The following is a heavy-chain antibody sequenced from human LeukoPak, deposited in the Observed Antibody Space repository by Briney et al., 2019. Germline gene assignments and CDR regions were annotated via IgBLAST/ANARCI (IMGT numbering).Heavy chain of an antibody. J-gene: IGHJ4*02. V-gene: IGHV4-34*01. CDR3: DRAITYCSSTSGYAAYFDY. CDR2: INHSGST. D-gene: IGHD2-2*01. Sequence: SETLCLTCAVYGGSFSGYYWSWIRQPPGKGLEWIGEINHSGSTNYNPSLKNRVTILVDRSNNHFSLKQSSVTAPETAVYYCDRAITYCSSTSGYAAYFDYWGQGTLVTVSS. CDR1: GGSFSGYY.